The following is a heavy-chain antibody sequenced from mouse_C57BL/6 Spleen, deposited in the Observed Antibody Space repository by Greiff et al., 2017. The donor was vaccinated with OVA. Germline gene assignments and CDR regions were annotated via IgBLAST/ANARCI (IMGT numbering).Heavy chain of an antibody. CDR2: INPSNGGT. CDR1: GYTFTSYW. Sequence: VQLQQPGTELVKPGASVKLSCKASGYTFTSYWMHWVKQRPGQGLEWIGNINPSNGGTNYNEKFKSKATLTVDKSSSTAYMQLSSLTSEVSAVYYCARAPFYYGYAMDYWGQGTSVTVSS. CDR3: ARAPFYYGYAMDY. J-gene: IGHJ4*01. V-gene: IGHV1-53*01. D-gene: IGHD2-1*01.